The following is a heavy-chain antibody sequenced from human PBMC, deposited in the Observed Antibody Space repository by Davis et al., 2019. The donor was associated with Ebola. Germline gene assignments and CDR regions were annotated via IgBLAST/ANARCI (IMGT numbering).Heavy chain of an antibody. CDR2: INSDGSST. Sequence: HTGGSLRLSCAASGFTFSSYWMHWVRQVPGKGLVWVSRINSDGSSTSYADSVKGRFTISRDNSKNTLYLQMNSLRAEDTAVYYCAKVRSPSGVVVPAADYYYYGMDVWGQGTTVTVSS. D-gene: IGHD2-2*01. V-gene: IGHV3-74*01. CDR3: AKVRSPSGVVVPAADYYYYGMDV. CDR1: GFTFSSYW. J-gene: IGHJ6*02.